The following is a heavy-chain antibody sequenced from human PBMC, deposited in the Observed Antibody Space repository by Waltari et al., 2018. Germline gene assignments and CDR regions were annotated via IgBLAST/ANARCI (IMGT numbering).Heavy chain of an antibody. D-gene: IGHD2-21*01. CDR3: ARDCGGDCPRDWFDP. CDR1: GGSISSYY. V-gene: IGHV4-59*01. CDR2: IYYSGST. J-gene: IGHJ5*02. Sequence: QVQLQESGPGLVKPSETLSLTCTVSGGSISSYYWSWIRQPPGKGLEWIGYIYYSGSTNYNPSLKSRVTISVDTSKNQFSLKLSSVTAADTAVYYCARDCGGDCPRDWFDPWGQGTLVTVSS.